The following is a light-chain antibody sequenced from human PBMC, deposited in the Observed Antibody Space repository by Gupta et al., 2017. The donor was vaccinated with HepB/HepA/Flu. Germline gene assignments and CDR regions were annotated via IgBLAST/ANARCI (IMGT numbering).Light chain of an antibody. CDR2: GGS. CDR3: RQRIKPPVT. CDR1: QSLLKNNGRTY. Sequence: DSVMIQSPFSLPVTPGESAFISCRTSQSLLKNNGRTYLDWYLQKPGQAPQLLIYGGSKRASGVPDRFSGSGSGTDFTLKISGVEAEDVGIYYCRQRIKPPVTFGQGTQMEI. J-gene: IGKJ5*01. V-gene: IGKV2-28*01.